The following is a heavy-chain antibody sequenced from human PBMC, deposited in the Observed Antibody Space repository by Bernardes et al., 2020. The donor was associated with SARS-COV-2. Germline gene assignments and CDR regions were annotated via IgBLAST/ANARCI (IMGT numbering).Heavy chain of an antibody. J-gene: IGHJ5*02. Sequence: ASVKVSCKTSGYIFSDFGISWVRQAPGQGLEWMGWINPYKGNTDCAQKFQGRVTMTTDTSTSTAYMELRSLSFDDTAVYFCARDRKVRGITNNWFDPWGQGTLVTVSS. V-gene: IGHV1-18*01. CDR3: ARDRKVRGITNNWFDP. D-gene: IGHD3-10*01. CDR1: GYIFSDFG. CDR2: INPYKGNT.